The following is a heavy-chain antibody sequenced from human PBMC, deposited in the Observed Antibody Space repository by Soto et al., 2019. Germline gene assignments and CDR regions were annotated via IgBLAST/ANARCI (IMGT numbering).Heavy chain of an antibody. Sequence: SETLSLTCAVYGGSFSGYYCSWIRQPPGKXLLWMGEINHSGSTNYNPSLKSRVTISVDTSKNQFSLKLSSVTAADTAVYYCARGRNYYDFWSGYYTSYYYGMDVWGQGTTVTVSS. J-gene: IGHJ6*02. V-gene: IGHV4-34*01. D-gene: IGHD3-3*01. CDR1: GGSFSGYY. CDR3: ARGRNYYDFWSGYYTSYYYGMDV. CDR2: INHSGST.